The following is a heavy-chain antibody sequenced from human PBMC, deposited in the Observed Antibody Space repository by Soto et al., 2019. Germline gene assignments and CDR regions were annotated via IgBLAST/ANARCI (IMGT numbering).Heavy chain of an antibody. V-gene: IGHV1-2*02. Sequence: GASVKVSRKASGYRFTDNYIHWVRQAPGQGLEWMGWIDPKSGGTNYAQNLQGRVTMTRDTSITTIYMEVKRLISDDTAVYYCARGVGSSWYDVWGQGTLVTVSS. CDR1: GYRFTDNY. J-gene: IGHJ4*02. CDR3: ARGVGSSWYDV. D-gene: IGHD6-13*01. CDR2: IDPKSGGT.